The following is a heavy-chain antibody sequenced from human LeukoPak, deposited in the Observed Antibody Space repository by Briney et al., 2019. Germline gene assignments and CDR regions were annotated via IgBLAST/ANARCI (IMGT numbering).Heavy chain of an antibody. CDR3: TSALNLVLGELLGY. CDR2: IKTEAEDGIT. Sequence: GGSLRLSCAASGFIFSKAWMAWVRQAPGKGLEWVGHIKTEAEDGITDYAAPVKGRFTISRDDAKSTLYLQMNSLNTEDTAVYFCTSALNLVLGELLGYWGQGTLVTVSS. J-gene: IGHJ4*02. V-gene: IGHV3-15*01. D-gene: IGHD3-16*01. CDR1: GFIFSKAW.